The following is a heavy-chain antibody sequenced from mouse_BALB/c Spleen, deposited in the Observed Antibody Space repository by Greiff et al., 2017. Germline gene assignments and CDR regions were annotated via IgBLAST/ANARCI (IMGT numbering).Heavy chain of an antibody. D-gene: IGHD1-3*01. CDR2: IDPSDSET. V-gene: IGHV1S127*01. Sequence: VQLQQSGPQLVRPGASVKISCKASGYSFTSYWMHWVKQRPGQGLEWIGMIDPSDSETRLNQKFKDKATLTVDKSSSTAYMQLSSPTSEDSAVYYCARKVLYYFDYWGQGTTLTVSS. CDR1: GYSFTSYW. J-gene: IGHJ2*01. CDR3: ARKVLYYFDY.